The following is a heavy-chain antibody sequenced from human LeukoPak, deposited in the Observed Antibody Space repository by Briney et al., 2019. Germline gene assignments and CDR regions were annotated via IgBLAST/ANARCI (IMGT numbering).Heavy chain of an antibody. CDR2: IKQDESEK. V-gene: IGHV3-7*03. CDR3: ATYSGAHHKTFDD. D-gene: IGHD1-26*01. Sequence: PGGSLRLSCAASGLYVGRYWMSWVRQAPGGGLEWVANIKQDESEKDYVDSVKGRFTISRDNAKNSPYLQMNSLRPEDTALYYCATYSGAHHKTFDDWGQGTLVTVSS. J-gene: IGHJ4*02. CDR1: GLYVGRYW.